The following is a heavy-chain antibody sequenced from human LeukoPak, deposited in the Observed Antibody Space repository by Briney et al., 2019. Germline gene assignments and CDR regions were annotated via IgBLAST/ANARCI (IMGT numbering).Heavy chain of an antibody. CDR3: ARVKGDY. Sequence: KPSETLSLTCTVSGGSISSSSYYWGWIRQPPGKGLEWIGSIYYSGSTYYNPSLKSRVTISVDTSKNQFSLKLSSVTAADTAVYYCARVKGDYWGQGTLVTVSS. CDR2: IYYSGST. J-gene: IGHJ4*02. V-gene: IGHV4-39*07. CDR1: GGSISSSSYY.